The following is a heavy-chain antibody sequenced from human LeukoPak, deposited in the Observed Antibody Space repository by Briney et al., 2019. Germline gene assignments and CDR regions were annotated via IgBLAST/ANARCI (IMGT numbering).Heavy chain of an antibody. D-gene: IGHD1-26*01. V-gene: IGHV3-11*01. CDR3: AKADFGSGSYYFDY. J-gene: IGHJ4*02. Sequence: PGGSLRLSCAASGFTFSDYYMSWLRQAPGKGLEWVSYISSSGNTIYYADSVKGRFTISRDNAKNSLYLQMNSLRAEDMALYYCAKADFGSGSYYFDYWGQGTLVTVSS. CDR2: ISSSGNTI. CDR1: GFTFSDYY.